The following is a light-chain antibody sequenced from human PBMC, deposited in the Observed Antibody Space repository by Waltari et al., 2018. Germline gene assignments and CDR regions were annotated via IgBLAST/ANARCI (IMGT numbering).Light chain of an antibody. CDR2: DAS. CDR3: QHYVRLPAT. J-gene: IGKJ1*01. V-gene: IGKV3-20*01. Sequence: EIVLTQSPGTLSLSPGERATLAYRASQSVGRSLAWYQQKPGQAPSLLIYDASRRATGIPDRFSGSGSGTDFSLTISTLEPEDFAVYYCQHYVRLPATFGQGTKVEI. CDR1: QSVGRS.